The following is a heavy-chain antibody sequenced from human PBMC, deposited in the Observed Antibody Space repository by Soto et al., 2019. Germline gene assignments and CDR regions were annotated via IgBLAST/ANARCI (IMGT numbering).Heavy chain of an antibody. Sequence: ASVKVSCKASGYTFTGYYMHWVRQAPGQGLEWMGWINPNSGGTNYAQKFQGRVTMTRDTSISTAYMELSRLRSDDTAVYYCASFYDIVVVPAAQPEAGMDVWGQGTTVTVSS. CDR3: ASFYDIVVVPAAQPEAGMDV. V-gene: IGHV1-2*02. J-gene: IGHJ6*02. D-gene: IGHD2-2*01. CDR2: INPNSGGT. CDR1: GYTFTGYY.